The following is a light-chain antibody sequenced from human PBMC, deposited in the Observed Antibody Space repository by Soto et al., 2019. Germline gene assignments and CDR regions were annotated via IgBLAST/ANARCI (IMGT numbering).Light chain of an antibody. CDR3: SSYAGSNNYV. J-gene: IGLJ1*01. Sequence: QSALTQPPSASGSPGQSVTISCTGTSSGVGGYNYVSWYQQHPGKAPKLMIYEVSKRPSGVPDRFSGSKSGNTASLTVSGLQAEDEADYYCSSYAGSNNYVFGTGTQV. V-gene: IGLV2-8*01. CDR1: SSGVGGYNY. CDR2: EVS.